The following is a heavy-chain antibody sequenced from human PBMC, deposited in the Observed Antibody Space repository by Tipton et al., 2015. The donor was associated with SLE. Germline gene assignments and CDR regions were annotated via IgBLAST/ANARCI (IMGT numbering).Heavy chain of an antibody. V-gene: IGHV3-21*01. CDR3: ARDWGVEYYDFWSALRAFDI. J-gene: IGHJ3*02. CDR2: ISSSSSYI. CDR1: GFTFSSYS. D-gene: IGHD3-3*01. Sequence: GSLRLSCAASGFTFSSYSMNWVRQAPGKGLEWVSSISSSSSYIYYADSVKGRFTISRDNAKNSLYLQMNSLRAEDTAVYYCARDWGVEYYDFWSALRAFDIWGQGTMVTVSS.